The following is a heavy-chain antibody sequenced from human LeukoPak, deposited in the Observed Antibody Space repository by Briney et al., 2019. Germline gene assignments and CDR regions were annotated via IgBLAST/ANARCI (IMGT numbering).Heavy chain of an antibody. CDR1: GYTFTSYD. D-gene: IGHD1-7*01. Sequence: ASVKVSCKASGYTFTSYDINWVRQATGQGLEWMGWINPNSGNTGYAQKFQGRVTITRNTSISTAYMELSSLRSEDTAVYYCARGLGITGTTSDYWGQGALVTVSS. CDR3: ARGLGITGTTSDY. CDR2: INPNSGNT. V-gene: IGHV1-8*03. J-gene: IGHJ4*02.